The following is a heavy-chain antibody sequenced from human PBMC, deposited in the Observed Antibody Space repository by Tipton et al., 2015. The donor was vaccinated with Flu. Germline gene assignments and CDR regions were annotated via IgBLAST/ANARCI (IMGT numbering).Heavy chain of an antibody. CDR3: ARLIYYVGDSLSALDV. V-gene: IGHV5-51*01. J-gene: IGHJ3*01. CDR1: GYSFTSYW. CDR2: IYPGGSDS. D-gene: IGHD3-10*02. Sequence: QLVQSGAEVKEPGEPLKISCKSSGYSFTSYWIGWVRQMPGKGLEWMGIIYPGGSDSRYSPSFQGQVTMSVDRSIRTAYLQWNTLKASDTAMYYCARLIYYVGDSLSALDVWGQGTMVTVAS.